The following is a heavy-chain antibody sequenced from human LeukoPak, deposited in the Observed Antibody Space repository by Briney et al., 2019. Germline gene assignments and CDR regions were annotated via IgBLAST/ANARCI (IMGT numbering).Heavy chain of an antibody. CDR3: ARAWVGSSGWYSPYYFDY. CDR1: GGTFSSYA. J-gene: IGHJ4*02. CDR2: IIPILGTA. Sequence: SVKVSCKASGGTFSSYAISWVRQAPGQGLEWMGGIIPILGTANYAQKFQGRVTITTDESTSTAYMELSSLRSEDTAVYYCARAWVGSSGWYSPYYFDYWGQGTLVTVSS. D-gene: IGHD6-19*01. V-gene: IGHV1-69*05.